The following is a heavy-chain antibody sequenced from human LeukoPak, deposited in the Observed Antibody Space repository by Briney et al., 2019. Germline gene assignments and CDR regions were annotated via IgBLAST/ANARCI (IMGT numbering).Heavy chain of an antibody. CDR2: ITNSGNSK. V-gene: IGHV3-48*02. CDR1: EFTFSSYS. Sequence: GGSLRLSCAASEFTFSSYSMNWVRQAPGKGLEWVSYITNSGNSKSYADSVKGRFTISRDNTKNSLFLQLNSLRDEDTAVYYCARDEDAFGGQGTLVTVSS. CDR3: ARDEDAF. J-gene: IGHJ4*02.